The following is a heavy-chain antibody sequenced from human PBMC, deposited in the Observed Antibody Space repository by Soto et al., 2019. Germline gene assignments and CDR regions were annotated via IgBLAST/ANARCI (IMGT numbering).Heavy chain of an antibody. CDR3: ARKWAWYFDL. D-gene: IGHD1-26*01. CDR1: GGSISSYY. CDR2: IYYSGST. Sequence: QVQLQESGPGLVKPSETLSLTCTVSGGSISSYYWSWIRQPPGKGLEWIGYIYYSGSTNYNPSLKSRVTISVVTSKNQFSLKLSSVPAADTAVYYCARKWAWYFDLWGRGTLVTVSS. J-gene: IGHJ2*01. V-gene: IGHV4-59*08.